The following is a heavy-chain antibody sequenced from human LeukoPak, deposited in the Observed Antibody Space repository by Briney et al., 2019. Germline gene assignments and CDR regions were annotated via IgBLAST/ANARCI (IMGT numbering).Heavy chain of an antibody. J-gene: IGHJ4*02. CDR3: ARSPRYCSGGSCYFLHY. Sequence: SSETLSLTCAVYGGSLSAHYWSWIRQPPGKGLEWIGEVNHSGSANYNPSLKSRVTMSVDTSKNQFSLKLSSVTAADTAVYYCARSPRYCSGGSCYFLHYWGQGTLVTVSS. CDR2: VNHSGSA. D-gene: IGHD2-15*01. V-gene: IGHV4-34*01. CDR1: GGSLSAHY.